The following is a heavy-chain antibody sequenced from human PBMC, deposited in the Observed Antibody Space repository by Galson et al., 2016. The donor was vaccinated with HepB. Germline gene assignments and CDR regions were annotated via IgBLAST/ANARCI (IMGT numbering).Heavy chain of an antibody. D-gene: IGHD6-19*01. CDR3: ARALAARGWLDP. CDR1: GYTFTTYY. V-gene: IGHV1-46*01. Sequence: SVKVSCKASGYTFTTYYMHWVRQAPGQGLEWMGIINPSGGSTSYAEKFQGRVTVTRDTSTSTVYMELSSLRSDDTGVYYCARALAARGWLDPWGQGTLVTVSS. J-gene: IGHJ5*02. CDR2: INPSGGST.